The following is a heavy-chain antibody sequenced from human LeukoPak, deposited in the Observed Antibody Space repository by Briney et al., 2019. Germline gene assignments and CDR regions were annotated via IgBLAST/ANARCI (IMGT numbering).Heavy chain of an antibody. D-gene: IGHD3-9*01. V-gene: IGHV3-30*04. CDR2: ISYDGSNK. Sequence: GGSLRLSCAASGCTFSSYAWHGVGRAPGRGREGGAVISYDGSNKYYADSVKGRLTISRDNSKNTLYLQMNSLRAEDTAVYYCARLHYDVLTGPFDYWGQGTLVTVSS. J-gene: IGHJ4*02. CDR3: ARLHYDVLTGPFDY. CDR1: GCTFSSYA.